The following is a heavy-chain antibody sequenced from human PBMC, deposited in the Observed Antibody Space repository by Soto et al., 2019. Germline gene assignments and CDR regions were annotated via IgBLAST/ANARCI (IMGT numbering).Heavy chain of an antibody. CDR1: GFTFSNAW. CDR3: RSTKGRLEPPPNAF. Sequence: EVQLLESGGSLVQPGGSLRLSCAGSGFTFSNAWMSWVRRAPGKGLEWVGRIKSDAYGGAIDYAAPVKGRFTISRDDSKNTLFLQMNNLRAEDTSVDSCRSTKGRLEPPPNAFWGQGTPVIVSS. V-gene: IGHV3-15*01. D-gene: IGHD2-8*01. J-gene: IGHJ4*02. CDR2: IKSDAYGGAI.